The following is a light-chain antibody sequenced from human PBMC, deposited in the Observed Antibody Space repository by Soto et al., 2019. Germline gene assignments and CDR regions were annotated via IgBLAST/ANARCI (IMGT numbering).Light chain of an antibody. CDR1: QSVSSY. Sequence: IVLTQSPATLSLSPGERATLSCRASQSVSSYLAWYQQKPGQAPRLLIYDASNRATGIPDRFSGSGSGTDFTLTISRLEPEDFAVYYCQLYGSSPPWTFGQGTKVDIK. V-gene: IGKV3-20*01. J-gene: IGKJ1*01. CDR2: DAS. CDR3: QLYGSSPPWT.